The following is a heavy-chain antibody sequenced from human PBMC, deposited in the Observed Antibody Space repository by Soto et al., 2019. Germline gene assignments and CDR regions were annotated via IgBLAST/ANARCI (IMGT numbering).Heavy chain of an antibody. V-gene: IGHV1-18*01. CDR2: ISAYNANT. Sequence: QVHLVQSGAEVKKPGASVKVSCKASGYTLTRYGITWVRQAPGQGLERMGSISAYNANTNYALKLQGRLTMTTDTATSTAYMELRSLTSDDTAEYYCAREVFRYFDLWGRGTLVSVSS. J-gene: IGHJ2*01. CDR1: GYTLTRYG. CDR3: AREVFRYFDL. D-gene: IGHD1-20*01.